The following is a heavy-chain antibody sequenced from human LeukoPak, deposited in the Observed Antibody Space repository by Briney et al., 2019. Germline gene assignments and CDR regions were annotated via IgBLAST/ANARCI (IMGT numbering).Heavy chain of an antibody. J-gene: IGHJ4*02. V-gene: IGHV4-34*01. CDR3: ARGLKITMVRGVTHPFDY. CDR1: GGSFSGYY. D-gene: IGHD3-10*01. CDR2: INHSGST. Sequence: SETLSLTCAVYGGSFSGYYWSWIRQPPGKGLGWIGEINHSGSTNYNPSLKSRVTISVDTSKNQFSLKLSSVTAADTAVYYCARGLKITMVRGVTHPFDYWGQGTLVTVSS.